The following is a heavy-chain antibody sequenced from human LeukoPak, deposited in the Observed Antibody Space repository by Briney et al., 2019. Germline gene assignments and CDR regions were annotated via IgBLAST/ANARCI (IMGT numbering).Heavy chain of an antibody. J-gene: IGHJ4*02. V-gene: IGHV3-33*01. CDR1: GFTFSSYG. CDR3: ARVMGGRVYYFDY. CDR2: IWYDGSNK. D-gene: IGHD6-13*01. Sequence: PGGSLRLSCAASGFTFSSYGMHWVRQAPGKGLEWVAVIWYDGSNKYYADSVKGRFTISRDNSKNTLYLQMNSLRAEDTAVYYCARVMGGRVYYFDYWGQGTLVTVSS.